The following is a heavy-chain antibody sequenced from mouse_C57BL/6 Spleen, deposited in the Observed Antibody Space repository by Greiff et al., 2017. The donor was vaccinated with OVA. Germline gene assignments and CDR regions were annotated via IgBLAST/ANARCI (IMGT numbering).Heavy chain of an antibody. CDR1: GYTFTSYW. V-gene: IGHV1-64*01. CDR2: IHPNSGST. J-gene: IGHJ1*03. CDR3: AREGDYYGSSYYWYFDV. Sequence: QVQLQQPGAELVKPGASVKLSCKASGYTFTSYWMHWVKQRPGQGLEWIGIIHPNSGSTNYNEKFKSKATLTVDKSSSTAYMQLSSLTSEDSAVYYCAREGDYYGSSYYWYFDVWGTGTTVTVSS. D-gene: IGHD1-1*01.